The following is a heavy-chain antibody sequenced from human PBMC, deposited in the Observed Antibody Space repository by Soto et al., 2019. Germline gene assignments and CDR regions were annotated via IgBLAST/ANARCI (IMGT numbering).Heavy chain of an antibody. CDR1: GGTFRNHG. CDR3: ARDLEFRDGNISHLDY. J-gene: IGHJ4*02. CDR2: SIPIIGTP. Sequence: QVQLVQSGAEVKKPGSSVKVSCKASGGTFRNHGFNWVRQAPGQGLEWMGGSIPIIGTPNYAQKFQGRVTITADASTNTVYLEVSSLRSQDPAVYYCARDLEFRDGNISHLDYWGQGTLVTVSS. D-gene: IGHD3-10*01. V-gene: IGHV1-69*01.